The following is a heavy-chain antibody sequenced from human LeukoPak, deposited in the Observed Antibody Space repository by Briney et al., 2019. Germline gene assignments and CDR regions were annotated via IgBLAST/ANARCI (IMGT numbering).Heavy chain of an antibody. CDR3: AKDMSSGGGWFNWYFDL. CDR1: GFTFDDYA. J-gene: IGHJ2*01. D-gene: IGHD6-19*01. Sequence: GRSLRLSCAASGFTFDDYAMHWVRQVPGKGLEWVSGIGWNSGTIDYADSVKGRFTISRGNAKNSLYLQMTSLRPEDTAFYYCAKDMSSGGGWFNWYFDLWGRGTLVTVSS. V-gene: IGHV3-9*01. CDR2: IGWNSGTI.